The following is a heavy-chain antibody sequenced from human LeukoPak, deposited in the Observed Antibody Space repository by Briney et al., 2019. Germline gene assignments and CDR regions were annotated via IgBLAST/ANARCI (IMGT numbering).Heavy chain of an antibody. D-gene: IGHD2-2*01. J-gene: IGHJ5*02. Sequence: SETLSLICTVSGGSISSYYWSWIRQPPGKGLEWIGYIYYSGSTNYNPSLKSRVTISVDTSKNQFSLKLSSVTAADTAVYYCARPQGYCSSTSCYHWFDPWGQGTLVTVSS. V-gene: IGHV4-59*08. CDR2: IYYSGST. CDR1: GGSISSYY. CDR3: ARPQGYCSSTSCYHWFDP.